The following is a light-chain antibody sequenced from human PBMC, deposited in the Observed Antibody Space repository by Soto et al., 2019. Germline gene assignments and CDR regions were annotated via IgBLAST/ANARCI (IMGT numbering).Light chain of an antibody. CDR2: EAS. CDR3: QQYTTFLLT. J-gene: IGKJ4*02. Sequence: EIQMTQSPSTLSVFVGDRVTITCRASQAISSFLVWYHQKPGKDPNLLIYEASTLPRGVPSSFSGSGSGTEFTLTISSLQPDDFGTYYCQQYTTFLLTFGRGTKVEIK. V-gene: IGKV1-5*03. CDR1: QAISSF.